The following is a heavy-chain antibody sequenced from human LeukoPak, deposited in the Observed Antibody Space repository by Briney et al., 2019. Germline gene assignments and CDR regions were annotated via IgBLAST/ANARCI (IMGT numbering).Heavy chain of an antibody. CDR3: ARDPIGCSGGSCPPSHAFDI. V-gene: IGHV4-61*08. Sequence: SQTLSLTCTVSGGSISSGGYYWSWIRQPPGKGLEWIGYIYYSGSTNYNPSLKSRVTISVDTSKNQFSLKLSSVTAADTAVYYCARDPIGCSGGSCPPSHAFDIWGQGTMVTVSS. CDR1: GGSISSGGYY. CDR2: IYYSGST. D-gene: IGHD2-15*01. J-gene: IGHJ3*02.